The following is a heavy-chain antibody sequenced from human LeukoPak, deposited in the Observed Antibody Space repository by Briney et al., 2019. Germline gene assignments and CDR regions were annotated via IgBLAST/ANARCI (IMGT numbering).Heavy chain of an antibody. Sequence: PGGSLRLSCAASGFTVSSNYMSWVRQAPGKGPEWVSVIYSGGSTYYADSVKGRFTISRDNSKNTLYLQMNSLRAEDTAVYYCARDMAYEGGMDVWGQGTTVTVSS. CDR2: IYSGGST. CDR1: GFTVSSNY. D-gene: IGHD3-22*01. J-gene: IGHJ6*02. CDR3: ARDMAYEGGMDV. V-gene: IGHV3-53*01.